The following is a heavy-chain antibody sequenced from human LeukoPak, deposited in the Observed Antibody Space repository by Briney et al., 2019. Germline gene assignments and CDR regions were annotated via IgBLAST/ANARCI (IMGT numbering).Heavy chain of an antibody. CDR2: ISAYNGNT. CDR3: ARESRYCGSGSFDY. Sequence: ASVKVSCKASGYTFTSYGISWVRQAPGQGLEWMGWISAYNGNTNYAQKLQGRVTMTTDTSTSTAYMELRSLRSDDTAVYYCARESRYCGSGSFDYWGQGTLVTVSS. D-gene: IGHD3-10*01. CDR1: GYTFTSYG. V-gene: IGHV1-18*04. J-gene: IGHJ4*02.